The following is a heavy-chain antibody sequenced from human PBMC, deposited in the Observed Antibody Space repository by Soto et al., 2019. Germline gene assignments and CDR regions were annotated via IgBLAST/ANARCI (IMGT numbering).Heavy chain of an antibody. V-gene: IGHV3-23*01. CDR1: GFTFSSYA. D-gene: IGHD3-22*01. CDR2: ISGSGGST. J-gene: IGHJ3*02. CDR3: AKDRQYYYDSSGYYHDAFDI. Sequence: GGSLRLSCAASGFTFSSYAMSWVRQAPGKGLEWVSAISGSGGSTYYADSVKGRFTISRDNSKNTLYLQMNSLRAEDTAVYYCAKDRQYYYDSSGYYHDAFDIWGQGTMVTVSS.